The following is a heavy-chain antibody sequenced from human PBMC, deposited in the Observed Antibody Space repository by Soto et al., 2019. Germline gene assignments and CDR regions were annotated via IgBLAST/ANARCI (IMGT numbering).Heavy chain of an antibody. CDR1: GGSISSYY. CDR2: IYYSGST. Sequence: SETLSLTCTVSGGSISSYYWSWIRQPPGKGLEWIGYIYYSGSTNYNPSLKSRVTISVDTSKNQFSLKLSSVTAADTAVYYCARGTAMVTHFDYWGQGTLVTVSS. V-gene: IGHV4-59*01. D-gene: IGHD5-18*01. J-gene: IGHJ4*02. CDR3: ARGTAMVTHFDY.